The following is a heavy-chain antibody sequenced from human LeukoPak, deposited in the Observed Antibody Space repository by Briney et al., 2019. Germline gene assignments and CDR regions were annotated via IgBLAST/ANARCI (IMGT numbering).Heavy chain of an antibody. V-gene: IGHV3-21*01. CDR1: GFTFSSYS. Sequence: GGSLRLSCAASGFTFSSYSMNWVRQAPGKGLEWVSSISSSSSYIYYADSVKGRFTISRDNAKNSLYLQMNSLRAEDTAVYYCARDRDIVVVPAARLALDYWGQGTLVTVSS. CDR2: ISSSSSYI. J-gene: IGHJ4*02. CDR3: ARDRDIVVVPAARLALDY. D-gene: IGHD2-2*01.